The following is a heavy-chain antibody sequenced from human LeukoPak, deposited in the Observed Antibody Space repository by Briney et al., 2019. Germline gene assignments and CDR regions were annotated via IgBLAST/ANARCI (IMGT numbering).Heavy chain of an antibody. CDR1: GGTFSSYA. CDR2: IIPIFGTA. D-gene: IGHD6-13*01. CDR3: ARGDDGAAGFDY. J-gene: IGHJ4*02. V-gene: IGHV1-69*05. Sequence: SVNVSSKASGGTFSSYAISWVRQAPGQGLEWMGGIIPIFGTANYAQKFQGRVTITTDESTSTAYMELSSLRSEDTAVCYCARGDDGAAGFDYWGQGTLVTVSS.